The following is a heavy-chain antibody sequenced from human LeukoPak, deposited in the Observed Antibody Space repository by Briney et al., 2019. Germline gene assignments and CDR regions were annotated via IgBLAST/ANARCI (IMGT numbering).Heavy chain of an antibody. Sequence: SVKVSCKASGFTFTSSAMQWVRQARGQRLEWIGWIVVGSGNTNYAQKFQERVTITRDMSTSTAYMELSSLRSEDTAVYYCARDLVRGVSYYFDYWGQGTLVTVSS. V-gene: IGHV1-58*02. CDR1: GFTFTSSA. CDR2: IVVGSGNT. D-gene: IGHD3-10*01. J-gene: IGHJ4*02. CDR3: ARDLVRGVSYYFDY.